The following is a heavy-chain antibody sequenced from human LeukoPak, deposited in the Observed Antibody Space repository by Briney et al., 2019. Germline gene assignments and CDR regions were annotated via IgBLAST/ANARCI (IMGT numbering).Heavy chain of an antibody. J-gene: IGHJ6*03. CDR3: ALVVVPAATYYYMDV. CDR2: INPNSGGT. Sequence: ASVRVSCKASGYTFTGYYMHWVRQAPGQGLEWMGWINPNSGGTNYAQKFQGRVTMTRDTSISTAYMELSRLRSDDTAVYYCALVVVPAATYYYMDVWGKGTTVTVSS. V-gene: IGHV1-2*02. CDR1: GYTFTGYY. D-gene: IGHD2-2*01.